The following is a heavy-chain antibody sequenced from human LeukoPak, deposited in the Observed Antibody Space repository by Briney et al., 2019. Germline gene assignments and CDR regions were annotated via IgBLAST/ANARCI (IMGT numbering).Heavy chain of an antibody. CDR2: VHSSGST. J-gene: IGHJ4*02. V-gene: IGHV4-59*01. CDR1: GDSISSYY. Sequence: SETLSLTCTVSGDSISSYYWRWIRQPPGKGLEWVGDVHSSGSTNYNPSLKRRVTMSLDTSKNHFSLRLSSVTTADTAVYYCASAGYSARIDYWGQGTLVTVSS. D-gene: IGHD5-18*01. CDR3: ASAGYSARIDY.